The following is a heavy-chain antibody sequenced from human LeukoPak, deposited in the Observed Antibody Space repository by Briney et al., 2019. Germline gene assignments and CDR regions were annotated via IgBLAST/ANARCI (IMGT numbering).Heavy chain of an antibody. V-gene: IGHV3-53*01. D-gene: IGHD6-13*01. CDR2: IYSGGST. J-gene: IGHJ6*03. CDR3: ARLYSSSWYKCNYYYYYYMDV. Sequence: QPGGSLRLSCAASGFTVSSNYMSWVRQAPGKGLEWVSVIYSGGSTYYADSVKGRFTNSRDNSNNTLYLQMNSLRAEDTAVCYCARLYSSSWYKCNYYYYYYMDVWGKGTTVTVSS. CDR1: GFTVSSNY.